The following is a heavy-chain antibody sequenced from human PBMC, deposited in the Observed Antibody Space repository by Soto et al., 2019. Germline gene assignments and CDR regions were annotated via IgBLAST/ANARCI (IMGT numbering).Heavy chain of an antibody. J-gene: IGHJ4*02. CDR3: ARQRRDFDY. CDR2: IYSSGST. CDR1: GGTISCYY. V-gene: IGHV4-59*08. Sequence: SEMLSHNCTVSGGTISCYYWRWIRQPPGKGLQWIGYIYSSGSTNYNPSLKSRVTISVDTSKNQFSLNLSSVTAADTAVYYCARQRRDFDYWGQGSLVTVSS.